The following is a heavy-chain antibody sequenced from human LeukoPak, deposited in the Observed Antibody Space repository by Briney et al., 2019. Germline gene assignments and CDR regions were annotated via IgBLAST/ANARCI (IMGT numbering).Heavy chain of an antibody. CDR1: SGSFSSYY. J-gene: IGHJ4*02. CDR2: INHSGST. V-gene: IGHV4-34*01. Sequence: PSETLSLTCAVYSGSFSSYYWSWIRQPPGKGLEWIGEINHSGSTNYNPSLKSRVTISVDTSKNQFSLGLNSVTAADTAVYYCARGAAGTAMPYFDNWGQGTLVTVSS. CDR3: ARGAAGTAMPYFDN. D-gene: IGHD5-18*01.